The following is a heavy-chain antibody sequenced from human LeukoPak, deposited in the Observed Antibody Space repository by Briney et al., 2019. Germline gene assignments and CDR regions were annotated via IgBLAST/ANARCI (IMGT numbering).Heavy chain of an antibody. J-gene: IGHJ6*02. CDR3: ARREYYYYGMDV. V-gene: IGHV5-51*01. Sequence: GESLQISCECSGSIFTSYWIGGGRQLPGKGVEGMGIIYPGHSETSYRPSFQAQVPISAPKSISTAYLQCSSLKASDTAMYYCARREYYYYGMDVWGQGTTVTVSS. CDR2: IYPGHSET. CDR1: GSIFTSYW.